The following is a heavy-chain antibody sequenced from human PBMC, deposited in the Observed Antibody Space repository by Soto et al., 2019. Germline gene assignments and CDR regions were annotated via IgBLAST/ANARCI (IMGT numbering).Heavy chain of an antibody. CDR3: ARGDYYDSNGPFSDAFDV. J-gene: IGHJ3*01. CDR1: GFSFSSYW. Sequence: HPGGSLRLSCAASGFSFSSYWMSWVRQAPGKGLEWVANVKPDGREGYYVDSVKGRFTLSRDNTKNSLYLQMNTLRAEDTAVYYCARGDYYDSNGPFSDAFDVWGQGTMVAVSS. CDR2: VKPDGREG. D-gene: IGHD3-22*01. V-gene: IGHV3-7*04.